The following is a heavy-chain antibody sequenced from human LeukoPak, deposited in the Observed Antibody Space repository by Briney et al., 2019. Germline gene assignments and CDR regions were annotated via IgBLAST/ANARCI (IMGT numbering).Heavy chain of an antibody. Sequence: ASVKVSCKASGYTFTSYGISWVRQAPGQGLEWMGWISAYNGNTNYAQKLQGRVTMTTDTSTSTAYMELRSLRSDDTAVYYCARVIDSSIRTRSYYFDYWGQGTLVTVSS. V-gene: IGHV1-18*01. CDR2: ISAYNGNT. CDR3: ARVIDSSIRTRSYYFDY. J-gene: IGHJ4*02. D-gene: IGHD6-13*01. CDR1: GYTFTSYG.